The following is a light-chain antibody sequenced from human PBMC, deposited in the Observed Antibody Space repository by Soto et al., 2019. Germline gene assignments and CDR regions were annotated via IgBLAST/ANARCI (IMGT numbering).Light chain of an antibody. V-gene: IGKV1-9*01. Sequence: DSQMTHSPSSLYASIGDRVTSTCRTSQNIKRYLNWYQQEPGKAPKLLIYAASILQSGVPSRFSGSGSGTEFTLTISSLQPDDFATYYCQQYNSYPWTFGQGTKVDI. CDR1: QNIKRY. CDR3: QQYNSYPWT. J-gene: IGKJ1*01. CDR2: AAS.